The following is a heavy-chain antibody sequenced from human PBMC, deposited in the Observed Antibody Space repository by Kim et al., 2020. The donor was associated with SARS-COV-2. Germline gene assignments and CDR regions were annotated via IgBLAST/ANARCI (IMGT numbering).Heavy chain of an antibody. V-gene: IGHV1-3*01. D-gene: IGHD5-18*01. Sequence: YSQTFQGRVTITRDTSASTAYMELTSLKSEDSAVYYCARHIGHSLYFFDSWGQGTLVTVSS. CDR3: ARHIGHSLYFFDS. J-gene: IGHJ4*02.